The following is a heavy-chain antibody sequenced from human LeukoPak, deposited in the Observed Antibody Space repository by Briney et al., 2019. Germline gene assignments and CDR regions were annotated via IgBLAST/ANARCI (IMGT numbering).Heavy chain of an antibody. CDR1: GGSISSYY. CDR3: AGHYYDSSGYFLHYYYYMDV. J-gene: IGHJ6*03. Sequence: SETLSLTCTVSGGSISSYYWSWIRQPPGKGLEWIGYIYYSGSTNYNPSLKSRVTMSVDTSKNQFSLKLSSVTAADTAVYYCAGHYYDSSGYFLHYYYYMDVWGKGTTVTVSS. V-gene: IGHV4-59*01. D-gene: IGHD3-22*01. CDR2: IYYSGST.